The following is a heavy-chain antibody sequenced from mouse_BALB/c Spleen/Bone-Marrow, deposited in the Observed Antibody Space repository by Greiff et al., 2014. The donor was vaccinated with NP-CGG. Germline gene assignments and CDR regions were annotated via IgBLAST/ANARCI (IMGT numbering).Heavy chain of an antibody. Sequence: QVQLQQSGAELVRPVSSVKISCESSGYVFSTYWINWVKQRPGQGLEWIGQIYPGDGDTDYNGKFKDKATLTADKSSNTAYMQLSSLISEDSAVYFCARGGISVDYWGQGTTLTVSS. CDR1: GYVFSTYW. CDR2: IYPGDGDT. J-gene: IGHJ2*01. V-gene: IGHV1-80*01. CDR3: ARGGISVDY.